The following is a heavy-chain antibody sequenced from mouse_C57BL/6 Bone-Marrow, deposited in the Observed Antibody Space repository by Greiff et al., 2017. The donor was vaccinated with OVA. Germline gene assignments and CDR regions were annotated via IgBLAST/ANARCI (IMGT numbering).Heavy chain of an antibody. J-gene: IGHJ3*01. Sequence: EVQLVESGPELVKPGASVKISCKASGYSFTGYYMNWVKQRPEKSLEWIGEINPSTGGTTYNQKFKAKATLTVDKSSSTAYMQLKSLTSEDAADYDGARGGTSPFAYWGQGTLVTVSA. CDR1: GYSFTGYY. V-gene: IGHV1-42*01. CDR2: INPSTGGT. D-gene: IGHD4-1*01. CDR3: ARGGTSPFAY.